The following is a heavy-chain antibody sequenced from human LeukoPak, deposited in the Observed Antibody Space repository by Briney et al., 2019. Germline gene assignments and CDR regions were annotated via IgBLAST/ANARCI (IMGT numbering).Heavy chain of an antibody. D-gene: IGHD3-3*01. Sequence: GRSLRLSCTASGFTFRDYGMSWVRQAPGKGLEWVGFIRSNTYGGTTEYAASVKGRFTISRGDSKSIAYLQMNSLKTEDTAIYYCSRGRRFLDYWGQGTLVTVSS. CDR3: SRGRRFLDY. CDR2: IRSNTYGGTT. CDR1: GFTFRDYG. J-gene: IGHJ4*02. V-gene: IGHV3-49*04.